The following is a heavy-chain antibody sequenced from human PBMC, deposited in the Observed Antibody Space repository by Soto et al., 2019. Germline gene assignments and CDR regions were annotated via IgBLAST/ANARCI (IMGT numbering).Heavy chain of an antibody. CDR3: ARGVLRHFNLDP. D-gene: IGHD3-9*01. CDR2: INHSGST. V-gene: IGHV4-34*01. Sequence: SETLSLTCAVYGGSFSGYYWSWIRQPPGKGLEWIGEINHSGSTNYNPSLKSRVTISVDTSKNQFSLKLSSVTAADTAVYYCARGVLRHFNLDPWCQGTLVTVSS. J-gene: IGHJ5*02. CDR1: GGSFSGYY.